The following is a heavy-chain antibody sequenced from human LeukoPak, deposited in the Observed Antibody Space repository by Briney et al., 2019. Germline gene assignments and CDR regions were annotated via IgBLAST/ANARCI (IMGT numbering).Heavy chain of an antibody. D-gene: IGHD3-22*01. J-gene: IGHJ4*02. CDR3: ARNGYYDSSGSSDY. V-gene: IGHV3-66*01. Sequence: GGSLRLSCAASGFTVSSNYMSWVCQAPGKGLEWVSVIYSGGSTYYADSVKGRFTISRDNSKNTLYLQMNSLRAEDTAVYYCARNGYYDSSGSSDYWGQGTLVTVSS. CDR2: IYSGGST. CDR1: GFTVSSNY.